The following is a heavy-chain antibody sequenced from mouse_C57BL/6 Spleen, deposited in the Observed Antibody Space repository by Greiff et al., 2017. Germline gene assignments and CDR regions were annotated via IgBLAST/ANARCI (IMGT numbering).Heavy chain of an antibody. D-gene: IGHD2-4*01. CDR3: AREGIYYDYDAYYFDY. CDR2: IYPRSGNT. J-gene: IGHJ2*01. CDR1: GYTFTSYG. Sequence: VKLQESGAELARPGASVKLSCTASGYTFTSYGISWVKQRTGQGLGWIGEIYPRSGNTYYNEKVKGKATLTADKSSSTAYMELRSLTSEDSAVYFCAREGIYYDYDAYYFDYWGQGTTLTVSS. V-gene: IGHV1-81*01.